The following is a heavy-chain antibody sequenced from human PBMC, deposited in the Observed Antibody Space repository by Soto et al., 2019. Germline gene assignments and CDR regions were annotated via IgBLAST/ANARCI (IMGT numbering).Heavy chain of an antibody. J-gene: IGHJ4*02. V-gene: IGHV3-48*02. Sequence: GSLSLSCAASGFTFGTSGMCWVRQAPGKGLEWVSYISASSSTIYYADSVKGRFTISRDNAKNSLYLQMNSLRDEDTAVYYCASERYSSGLNYYWGQGTLVTVSS. CDR2: ISASSSTI. CDR3: ASERYSSGLNYY. CDR1: GFTFGTSG. D-gene: IGHD6-19*01.